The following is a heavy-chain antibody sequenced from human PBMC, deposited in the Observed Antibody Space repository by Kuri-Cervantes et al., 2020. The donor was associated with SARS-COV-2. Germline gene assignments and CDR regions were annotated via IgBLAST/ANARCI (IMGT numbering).Heavy chain of an antibody. Sequence: GGSLRLSCTASGFTFGDYAMSWVRQAPGKGLEWVGFIRSKAYGGTTEYAASVKGRFTISRDDSKSIAYLQMNSLKTEDTAVYYCTRCVSGHIVVVYYGMDVWGQGTTVTVSS. J-gene: IGHJ6*02. D-gene: IGHD2-21*01. CDR1: GFTFGDYA. V-gene: IGHV3-49*04. CDR3: TRCVSGHIVVVYYGMDV. CDR2: IRSKAYGGTT.